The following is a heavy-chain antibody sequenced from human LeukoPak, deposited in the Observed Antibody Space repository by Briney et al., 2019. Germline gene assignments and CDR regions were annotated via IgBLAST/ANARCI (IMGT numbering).Heavy chain of an antibody. CDR3: ARDSGWDTAMVWYYYYGMDV. CDR1: GGSISSYY. J-gene: IGHJ6*02. V-gene: IGHV4-59*01. Sequence: SETLSLTCTVSGGSISSYYWSWIRQPPGKGLEWIGYIYYSGSTNYNPSLKSRVTISVDTSKNQFSLKLSSVTAADTAVYYCARDSGWDTAMVWYYYYGMDVWGQGTTVTVSS. D-gene: IGHD5-18*01. CDR2: IYYSGST.